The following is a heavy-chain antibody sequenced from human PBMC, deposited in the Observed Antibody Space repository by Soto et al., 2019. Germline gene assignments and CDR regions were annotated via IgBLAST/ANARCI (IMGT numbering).Heavy chain of an antibody. D-gene: IGHD3-10*01. CDR2: INHSGST. CDR1: DGSFTDYY. V-gene: IGHV4-34*01. J-gene: IGHJ4*02. CDR3: ARGSKVTWFGKLLSKSFFFDF. Sequence: PSETLSLTCAVYDGSFTDYYWSWIRQPPGKGLEWIGEINHSGSTKYNPSLKSRVTISVDTSKNQFSLKLSSVTAADTAVYYCARGSKVTWFGKLLSKSFFFDFWGQGTLVTVSS.